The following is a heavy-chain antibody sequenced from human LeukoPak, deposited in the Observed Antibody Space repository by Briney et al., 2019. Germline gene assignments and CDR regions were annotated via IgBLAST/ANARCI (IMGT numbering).Heavy chain of an antibody. V-gene: IGHV3-66*01. CDR3: ARDRSSFFFDY. CDR2: IYSGGST. Sequence: PGGSLRPSCAASGFTVSSNYMSWVRQAPGKGLEWVSVIYSGGSTYYADSVKGRFTISRDNSKNTLYLQMNSLRAEDTAVYYCARDRSSFFFDYWGQGTLVTVSS. D-gene: IGHD6-6*01. J-gene: IGHJ4*02. CDR1: GFTVSSNY.